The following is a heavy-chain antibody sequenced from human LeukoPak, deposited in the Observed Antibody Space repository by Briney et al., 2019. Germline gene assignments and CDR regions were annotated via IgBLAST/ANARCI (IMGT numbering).Heavy chain of an antibody. D-gene: IGHD5-24*01. V-gene: IGHV3-30*02. J-gene: IGHJ4*02. CDR2: IRYDGSNK. Sequence: GGSLRLPCAASGFTFSSYGMHWVRQAPGKGPEWVAFIRYDGSNKYYADSVKGRFTISRDNSKNTLYLQMNSLRAEDTAVYYCARIGIMATITFDYWGQGTLVTVSS. CDR3: ARIGIMATITFDY. CDR1: GFTFSSYG.